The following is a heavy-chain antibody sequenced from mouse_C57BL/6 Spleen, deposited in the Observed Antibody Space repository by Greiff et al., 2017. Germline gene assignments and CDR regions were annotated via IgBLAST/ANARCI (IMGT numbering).Heavy chain of an antibody. Sequence: VMLVESGPELVKPGASVKISCKASGYAFSSSWMNWVKQRPGKGLEWIGRIYPGDGDTNYNGKFKGKATLTADKSSSTAYMQLSSLTSEDSAVYFCASLTTVPNYFDYWGQGTTLTVSS. D-gene: IGHD1-1*01. J-gene: IGHJ2*01. CDR3: ASLTTVPNYFDY. CDR1: GYAFSSSW. V-gene: IGHV1-82*01. CDR2: IYPGDGDT.